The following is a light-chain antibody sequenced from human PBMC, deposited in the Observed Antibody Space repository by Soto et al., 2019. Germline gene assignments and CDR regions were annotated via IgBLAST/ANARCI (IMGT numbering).Light chain of an antibody. CDR3: QQADSFPLT. V-gene: IGKV1D-12*01. Sequence: DIQMTQSPSSVSASIGDTVTITCRASQDISTLLAWYQQKPGKAPKLLIYGASTLESGVPSRFSGRGSGTDFTLTISSLQPEDFDTYFCQQADSFPLTFGGGNKVEIK. CDR2: GAS. J-gene: IGKJ4*01. CDR1: QDISTL.